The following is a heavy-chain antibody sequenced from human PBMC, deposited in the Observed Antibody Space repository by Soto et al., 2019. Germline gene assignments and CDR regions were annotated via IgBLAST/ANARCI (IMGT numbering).Heavy chain of an antibody. CDR1: GYTFATYG. CDR3: ARVRTRGYSSTTLNWFDP. V-gene: IGHV1-18*01. J-gene: IGHJ5*02. D-gene: IGHD5-18*01. CDR2: ITPVNGDT. Sequence: ASVKVSCKASGYTFATYGISCVRQAPGQGLEWMGWITPVNGDTNYAQKFQGRVTLTTETSTSTAYMEVRTLRAEDTAVYYCARVRTRGYSSTTLNWFDPWGQGTLVTVSS.